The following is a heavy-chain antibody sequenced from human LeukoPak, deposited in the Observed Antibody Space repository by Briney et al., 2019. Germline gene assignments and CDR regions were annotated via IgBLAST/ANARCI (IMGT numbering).Heavy chain of an antibody. J-gene: IGHJ3*02. CDR2: IIPIFGTA. CDR3: ASRAAPGPAAGAFDI. D-gene: IGHD2-2*01. CDR1: GGTFSSYA. Sequence: ASVKVSCKASGGTFSSYAISWVRQAPGQGLEWMGGIIPIFGTANYAQKFQGRVTITTDESTSTAYMELSSLRSEDTAVYYCASRAAPGPAAGAFDIWGQGTMVTVSS. V-gene: IGHV1-69*05.